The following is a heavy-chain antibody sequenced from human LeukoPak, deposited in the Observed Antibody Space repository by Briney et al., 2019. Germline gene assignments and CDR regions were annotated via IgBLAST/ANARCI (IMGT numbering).Heavy chain of an antibody. CDR1: GGSFSGYY. J-gene: IGHJ6*03. D-gene: IGHD2-8*02. CDR3: ARFPHPRVYWSYDMDV. Sequence: SETLSLTCAVYGGSFSGYYWSWIRQPPGKGLEWIGEINHSRSTNYNPSLKSRVTISVDTSKNQFSLKLSSVTAADTAVYYCARFPHPRVYWSYDMDVWGKGTTVTVSS. V-gene: IGHV4-34*01. CDR2: INHSRST.